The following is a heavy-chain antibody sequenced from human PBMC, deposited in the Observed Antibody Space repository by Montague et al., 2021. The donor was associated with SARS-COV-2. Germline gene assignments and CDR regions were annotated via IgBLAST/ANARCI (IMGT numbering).Heavy chain of an antibody. CDR2: VNYRGST. CDR1: GGSISSYY. V-gene: IGHV4-59*01. J-gene: IGHJ2*01. CDR3: AGDRGRFWHFDL. D-gene: IGHD5-12*01. Sequence: SETLSLTCTVSGGSISSYYWNWIRQYTGKGLEWSGYVNYRGSTKYNTSFKSRVTMLVDTSKRQRSLRLNSVTAADTAVYYCAGDRGRFWHFDLWGRGTLVTVSS.